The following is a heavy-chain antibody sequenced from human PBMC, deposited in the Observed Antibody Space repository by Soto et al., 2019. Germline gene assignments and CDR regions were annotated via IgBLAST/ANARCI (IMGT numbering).Heavy chain of an antibody. Sequence: ASVKVSCKASGYTFTSYGISWVRQTPGQGLEWMGWISAYNGNTNYAQKLQGRVNITRDTSASTDYMELSSLRTEDTAVYYCARGGPPIDYWGQGTLVTVSS. J-gene: IGHJ4*01. V-gene: IGHV1-18*01. D-gene: IGHD3-10*01. CDR1: GYTFTSYG. CDR3: ARGGPPIDY. CDR2: ISAYNGNT.